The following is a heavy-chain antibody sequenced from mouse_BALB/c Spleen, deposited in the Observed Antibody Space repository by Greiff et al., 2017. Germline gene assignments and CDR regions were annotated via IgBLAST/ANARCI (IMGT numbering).Heavy chain of an antibody. CDR2: INPSSGYT. J-gene: IGHJ2*01. CDR1: GYTFTSYT. CDR3: ARGDIDY. Sequence: QVQLQQSGAELARPGASVKMSCKASGYTFTSYTMHWVKQTPGQGLEWIGYINPSSGYTNYNQKFKDKATLTADKSSSTAYMQLSSLTSEDSAVYYCARGDIDYWGQGTTLTVSS. D-gene: IGHD3-3*01. V-gene: IGHV1-4*01.